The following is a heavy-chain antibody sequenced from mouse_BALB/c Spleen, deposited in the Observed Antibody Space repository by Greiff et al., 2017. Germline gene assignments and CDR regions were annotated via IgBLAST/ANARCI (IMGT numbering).Heavy chain of an antibody. CDR1: GYTFTNYW. CDR3: ASQTARATGFAY. CDR2: IYPGGGYT. D-gene: IGHD3-2*01. Sequence: QVQLKESGAELVRPGTSVKMSCKAAGYTFTNYWIGWVKQRPGHGLEWIGDIYPGGGYTNYNEKFKGKATLTADTSSSTAYMQLSSLTSEDSAIYYCASQTARATGFAYWGQGTLVTVSA. J-gene: IGHJ3*01. V-gene: IGHV1-63*02.